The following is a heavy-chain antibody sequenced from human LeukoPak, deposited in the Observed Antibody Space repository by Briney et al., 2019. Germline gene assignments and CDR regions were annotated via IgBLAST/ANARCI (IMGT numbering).Heavy chain of an antibody. CDR2: INPSGGST. CDR1: GYTFTSYY. J-gene: IGHJ6*02. D-gene: IGHD3-9*01. V-gene: IGHV1-46*01. CDR3: ARRNDILTGYYPPDV. Sequence: ASVKVSCKASGYTFTSYYMHWVRQAPGQGLEWMGIINPSGGSTSYAHKFQGRVTMTRDTSTSTVYMELSSLRSEDTAVYYCARRNDILTGYYPPDVWGQGTTVTVSS.